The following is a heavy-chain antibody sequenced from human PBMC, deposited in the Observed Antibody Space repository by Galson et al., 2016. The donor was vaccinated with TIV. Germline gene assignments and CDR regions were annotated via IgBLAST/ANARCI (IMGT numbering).Heavy chain of an antibody. CDR1: GGSISSGSYY. CDR3: AREVYYFDRSGYYFDQ. Sequence: ETLSLTCTVSGGSISSGSYYWTWIRQPPGKGLEWVGYIYYSGGTNYNPSLKSRVTISVDTSKNQFSLNLSSVTAADTAVYYCAREVYYFDRSGYYFDQWGQGTQVTVSS. CDR2: IYYSGGT. V-gene: IGHV4-61*01. J-gene: IGHJ4*02. D-gene: IGHD3-22*01.